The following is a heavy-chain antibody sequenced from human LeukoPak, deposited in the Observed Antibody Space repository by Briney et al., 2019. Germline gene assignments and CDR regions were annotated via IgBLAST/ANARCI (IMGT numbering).Heavy chain of an antibody. D-gene: IGHD3-9*01. CDR2: IDHDGINT. CDR1: GFTFSTYN. V-gene: IGHV3-21*01. CDR3: ARDRYDILTGYSPGRWFDP. Sequence: PGGSLRLSCAASGFTFSTYNMNWVRQAPGKGLEWVSRIDHDGINTYYADSVKGRFTISRDNAKNSLYLQMNSLRAEDTAVYYCARDRYDILTGYSPGRWFDPWGQGTLVTVSS. J-gene: IGHJ5*02.